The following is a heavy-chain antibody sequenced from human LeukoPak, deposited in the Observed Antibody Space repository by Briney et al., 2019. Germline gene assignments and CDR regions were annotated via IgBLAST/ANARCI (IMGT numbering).Heavy chain of an antibody. Sequence: GGSLRLSCAASGFTFSSYAMSWVRQAPGKGLEWVSAISGSGGSTYYAGSVKGRFTISRDNSKNTLYLQMNSLRAEDTAVYYCASGTDYAIFDYWGQGTLVTVSS. J-gene: IGHJ4*02. CDR1: GFTFSSYA. V-gene: IGHV3-23*01. CDR3: ASGTDYAIFDY. D-gene: IGHD1-14*01. CDR2: ISGSGGST.